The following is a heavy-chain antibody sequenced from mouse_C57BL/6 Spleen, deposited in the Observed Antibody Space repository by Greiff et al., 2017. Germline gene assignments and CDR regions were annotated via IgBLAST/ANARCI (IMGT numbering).Heavy chain of an antibody. V-gene: IGHV1-18*01. CDR1: GYTFTDYN. D-gene: IGHD1-1*01. CDR3: ARDGSDYFDY. J-gene: IGHJ2*01. Sequence: VQLQQSGPELVKPGASVKIPCKASGYTFTDYNMDWVKQSHGKSLEWIGDINPNHGGTIYNQKFKGKATLTVDKSSSTAYMELRSLTSEDTAVYYCARDGSDYFDYWGQGTTLTVSS. CDR2: INPNHGGT.